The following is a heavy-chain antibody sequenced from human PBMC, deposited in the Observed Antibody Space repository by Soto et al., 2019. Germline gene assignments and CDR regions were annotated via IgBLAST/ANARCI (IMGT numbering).Heavy chain of an antibody. CDR1: GGSISSYY. D-gene: IGHD6-6*01. Sequence: SETLSLTCTVSGGSISSYYWSWIRQPPGKGLEWIGYIYYSGSTNYNPSLKSRVTISVDTSKNQFSLKLSSVTAADTAVYYCARTPAGYSSSSGRSEYYFDYWGQGTLVTV. J-gene: IGHJ4*02. V-gene: IGHV4-59*01. CDR3: ARTPAGYSSSSGRSEYYFDY. CDR2: IYYSGST.